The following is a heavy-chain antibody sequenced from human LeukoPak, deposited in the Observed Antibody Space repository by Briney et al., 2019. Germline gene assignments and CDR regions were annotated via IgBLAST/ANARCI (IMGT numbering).Heavy chain of an antibody. Sequence: PGGSLRLSCAASGFTFSSYGMHWVRQAPGKGLEWVAVISYDGSNKYYEDSVKGRFTVSRDNSKNTLYMQMNSLRAEDTAVFYCAKSGRERGMALDYWGQGTLVTVSS. J-gene: IGHJ4*02. CDR1: GFTFSSYG. CDR2: ISYDGSNK. D-gene: IGHD1-26*01. V-gene: IGHV3-30*18. CDR3: AKSGRERGMALDY.